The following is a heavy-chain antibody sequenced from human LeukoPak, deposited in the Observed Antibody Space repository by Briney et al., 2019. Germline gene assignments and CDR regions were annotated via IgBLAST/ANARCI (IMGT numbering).Heavy chain of an antibody. Sequence: PGGSLRLSCAASGFTFSDYYMSWIRQPPGKGLEWIGEINHSGSTNYNPSLKSRVTISVDTSKNQFSLKLSSVTAADTAVYYCARGRWASYSSGWTHDYWGQGTLVTVSS. CDR3: ARGRWASYSSGWTHDY. J-gene: IGHJ4*02. CDR1: GFTFSDYY. CDR2: INHSGST. D-gene: IGHD6-19*01. V-gene: IGHV4-34*01.